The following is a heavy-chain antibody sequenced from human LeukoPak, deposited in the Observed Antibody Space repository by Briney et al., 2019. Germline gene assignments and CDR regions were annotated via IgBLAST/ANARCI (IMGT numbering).Heavy chain of an antibody. CDR1: GVSTSSSSYY. CDR2: IYYSGST. D-gene: IGHD3-22*01. J-gene: IGHJ2*01. Sequence: SETLSLTCTVSGVSTSSSSYYWGWIRQPPGKGLEWIGTIYYSGSTYYNPSLKSRLTMSVDTSKNQFSLKLSSVTVADTAIYYCAIQTYYYDSSGHPYWYFDLWGRGTLVTVSS. CDR3: AIQTYYYDSSGHPYWYFDL. V-gene: IGHV4-39*01.